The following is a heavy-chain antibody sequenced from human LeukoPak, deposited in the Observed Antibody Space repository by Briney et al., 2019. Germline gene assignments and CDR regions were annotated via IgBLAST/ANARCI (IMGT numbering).Heavy chain of an antibody. CDR2: IYPGDSDT. CDR3: ARRGRYYDFWSGYSQDYYYMDV. V-gene: IGHV5-51*01. Sequence: GESLKISCKGSGYSFTSFWIGWVRQMPGKGLEWMGIIYPGDSDTRYSPSFQGQVTISADKSISTAYLQWSSLKASDTAMYYCARRGRYYDFWSGYSQDYYYMDVWGKGTTVTVSS. D-gene: IGHD3-3*01. J-gene: IGHJ6*03. CDR1: GYSFTSFW.